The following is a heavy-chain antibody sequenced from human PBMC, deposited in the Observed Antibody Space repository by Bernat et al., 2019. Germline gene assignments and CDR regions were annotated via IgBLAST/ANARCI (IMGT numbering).Heavy chain of an antibody. D-gene: IGHD6-19*01. CDR3: ARGRYRSGWYRGYYFDY. CDR2: IIPILGIA. V-gene: IGHV1-69*02. J-gene: IGHJ4*02. CDR1: GGTFSSYT. Sequence: QVQLVQSGAEVKKPGSSVKVSCKASGGTFSSYTISWVRQAPGQGLEWMGRIIPILGIANYAQKFQGRVTITADKSTSTAYMELSRLRSEDTAVYYCARGRYRSGWYRGYYFDYWGQGTLVTVSS.